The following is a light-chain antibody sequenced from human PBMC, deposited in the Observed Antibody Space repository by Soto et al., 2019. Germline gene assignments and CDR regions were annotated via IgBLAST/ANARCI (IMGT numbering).Light chain of an antibody. V-gene: IGLV1-40*01. CDR2: GNS. J-gene: IGLJ2*01. CDR3: QSYDSSLSGVV. CDR1: SSNIGAGYD. Sequence: QSLLTQPPSVSGAPGQRATISYTGSSSNIGAGYDVHWYQQLPGTAPKLLIYGNSNRPSGVPDRFSGSKSGTSASLAITGLQAEDEADYYCQSYDSSLSGVVFGGGTKLTVL.